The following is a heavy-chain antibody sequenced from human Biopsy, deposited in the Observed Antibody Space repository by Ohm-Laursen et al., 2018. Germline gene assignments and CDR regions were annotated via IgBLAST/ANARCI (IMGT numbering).Heavy chain of an antibody. V-gene: IGHV4-59*02. D-gene: IGHD4-11*01. Sequence: TLSLTCTVSGDSVTKYYWSWIRQPPGKGLEWIGHIYYSVMTDYNPSLQSRVSISVDTSRNQVSLTLSSVTAADTAVYYCARDSGILNYGNFKYYHYYGMDVWGQGTKVTVSS. J-gene: IGHJ6*02. CDR3: ARDSGILNYGNFKYYHYYGMDV. CDR2: IYYSVMT. CDR1: GDSVTKYY.